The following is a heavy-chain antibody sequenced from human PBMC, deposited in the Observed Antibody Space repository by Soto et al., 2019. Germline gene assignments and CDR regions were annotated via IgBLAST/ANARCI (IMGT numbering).Heavy chain of an antibody. Sequence: SETLSLTCTVSGGSISNYYWSWIRQPAGKGLEWIGRIYSSGSTNYNPSLKSRVTMSVGTSKNQLSLKLSYVTAADTAVYYCARDFLGAASGFDYWGQGILVTVSS. CDR3: ARDFLGAASGFDY. D-gene: IGHD3-16*01. CDR1: GGSISNYY. CDR2: IYSSGST. V-gene: IGHV4-4*07. J-gene: IGHJ4*02.